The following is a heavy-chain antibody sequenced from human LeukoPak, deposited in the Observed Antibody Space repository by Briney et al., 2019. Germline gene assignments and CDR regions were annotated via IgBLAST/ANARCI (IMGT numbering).Heavy chain of an antibody. CDR3: ARDATGATDY. Sequence: GGSLRLSCAASGFTVSSNYMSWVRQAPGKGLEWVSVIYSGGSTYYADSAKGRFTISRDNSKNTLYLQMNSLRAEDTAVYYCARDATGATDYWGRGTLVTVSS. V-gene: IGHV3-66*01. J-gene: IGHJ4*02. D-gene: IGHD7-27*01. CDR1: GFTVSSNY. CDR2: IYSGGST.